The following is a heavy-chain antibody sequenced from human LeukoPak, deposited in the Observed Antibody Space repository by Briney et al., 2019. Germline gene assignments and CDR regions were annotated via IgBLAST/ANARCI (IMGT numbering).Heavy chain of an antibody. CDR3: ARDREGDDYVWGSYRPYYFDC. V-gene: IGHV3-20*04. CDR1: GFTFDDYG. D-gene: IGHD3-16*02. Sequence: SGGSLRLSCAASGFTFDDYGMSWVRQAPGKGLEWVSGINWNGGSTGYADSVKGRFTISRDNAKNSLYLQMNSLRAEDTALYYCARDREGDDYVWGSYRPYYFDCWGQGTLVTVSS. CDR2: INWNGGST. J-gene: IGHJ4*02.